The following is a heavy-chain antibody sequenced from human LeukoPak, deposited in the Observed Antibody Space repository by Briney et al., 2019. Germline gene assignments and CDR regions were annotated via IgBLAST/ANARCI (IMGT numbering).Heavy chain of an antibody. CDR1: GGSISSYY. CDR2: IYYSGST. D-gene: IGHD3-22*01. Sequence: SETLSLTCTVSGGSISSYYWSWIRQPPGKGLEWIGYIYYSGSTNYNPSLKSRVTISVDTSKNQVSLKLSSVTAADTAVYYCARHHNPRHTYYYDSSGYPYFDYWGQGTLVTVSS. CDR3: ARHHNPRHTYYYDSSGYPYFDY. V-gene: IGHV4-59*08. J-gene: IGHJ4*02.